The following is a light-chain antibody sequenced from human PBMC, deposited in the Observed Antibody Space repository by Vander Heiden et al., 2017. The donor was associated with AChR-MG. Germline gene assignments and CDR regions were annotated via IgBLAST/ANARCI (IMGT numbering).Light chain of an antibody. V-gene: IGLV2-14*03. CDR2: DVS. CDR1: SSDVGRYNY. J-gene: IGLJ1*01. CDR3: SSYTSNIYV. Sequence: QSALTQPASVSGSPGQSITISCTGTSSDVGRYNYVSWYQQHPGKAPKLMIYDVSNRPSGGSNRFSGSKSANTASLTISGLQAEDEADYYCSSYTSNIYVFGTGTKVTVL.